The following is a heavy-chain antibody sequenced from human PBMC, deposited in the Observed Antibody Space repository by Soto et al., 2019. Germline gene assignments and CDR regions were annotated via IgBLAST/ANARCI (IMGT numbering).Heavy chain of an antibody. Sequence: ASVKVSCMASGYTFTGYYMHWVRQAPGQGLEWMGWINPNSGGTNYTQKFQGWVTMTRDTSISTAYMELSRLRSDDTALYYCARARRINCSGGSCYGAFDIWGQGTMVTVS. CDR1: GYTFTGYY. D-gene: IGHD2-15*01. CDR2: INPNSGGT. J-gene: IGHJ3*02. CDR3: ARARRINCSGGSCYGAFDI. V-gene: IGHV1-2*04.